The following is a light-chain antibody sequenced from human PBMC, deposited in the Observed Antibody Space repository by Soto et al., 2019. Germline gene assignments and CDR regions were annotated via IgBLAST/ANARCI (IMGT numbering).Light chain of an antibody. J-gene: IGLJ1*01. Sequence: QSALTQPASVSGSPGQSITISCTGTSSDVGGYNYVSWYQQHPVKAPKLMIYEVSNRPSGVSNRFSGSKSGNTASLTISGLQAEDEAYYYCSSYTSSSTLYVFGTGTKLTVL. V-gene: IGLV2-14*01. CDR3: SSYTSSSTLYV. CDR2: EVS. CDR1: SSDVGGYNY.